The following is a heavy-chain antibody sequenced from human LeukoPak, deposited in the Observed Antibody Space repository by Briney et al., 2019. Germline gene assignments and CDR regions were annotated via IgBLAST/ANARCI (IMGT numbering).Heavy chain of an antibody. V-gene: IGHV5-51*01. D-gene: IGHD1-14*01. Sequence: GESLKISRKGPGYSFTTYWIGWVRQMPGKGLERMGIIYPGDSETRYSPSFQGQVTISADKSISTAYLQWSSLKASDTAMYYCARQYKYYYYYIDVWGKGTTVTVSS. CDR1: GYSFTTYW. CDR3: ARQYKYYYYYIDV. J-gene: IGHJ6*03. CDR2: IYPGDSET.